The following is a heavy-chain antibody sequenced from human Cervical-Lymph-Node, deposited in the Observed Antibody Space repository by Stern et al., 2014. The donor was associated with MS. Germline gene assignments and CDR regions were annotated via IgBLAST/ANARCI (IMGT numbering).Heavy chain of an antibody. D-gene: IGHD3-10*01. Sequence: QVQLMQSGAEVKKPGASVKVSCKASGYTFSSHGMHWVRQAPGQRPEWMGWINAGNGETKYSQKFQGRVTISRDISATTAYMELSTLRSEDTAVYYCATHVPVPRGWFWGQGTLVTVSS. CDR3: ATHVPVPRGWF. V-gene: IGHV1-3*01. J-gene: IGHJ4*02. CDR2: INAGNGET. CDR1: GYTFSSHG.